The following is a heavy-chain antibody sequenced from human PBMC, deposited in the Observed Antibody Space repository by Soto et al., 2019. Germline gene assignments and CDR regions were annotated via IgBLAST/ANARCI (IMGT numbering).Heavy chain of an antibody. Sequence: GGSLRLSCAASGVTVSSNYMSGVRQAPGKGLEWVSVIYSGGSTYYADSVKGRFTISRHNSKNTLYLQMNSLRAEDTAVYYCARVGSGTHKGYYYGMDVWGQGT. J-gene: IGHJ6*02. V-gene: IGHV3-53*04. CDR1: GVTVSSNY. CDR2: IYSGGST. D-gene: IGHD3-10*01. CDR3: ARVGSGTHKGYYYGMDV.